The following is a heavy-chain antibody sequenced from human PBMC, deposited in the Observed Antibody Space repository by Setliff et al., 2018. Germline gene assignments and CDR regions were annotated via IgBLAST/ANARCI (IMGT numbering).Heavy chain of an antibody. J-gene: IGHJ4*02. Sequence: SETLSLTCTVSGGSICSHYWSWIRQPPGKGLEWIGSIYYSGSTNYNPSLKSRVTISVDTSKNQFSLKLSSVTAADTAVYYCARGGVDTAMVYYFDYWGQGTLVTVS. CDR3: ARGGVDTAMVYYFDY. V-gene: IGHV4-59*11. CDR2: IYYSGST. CDR1: GGSICSHY. D-gene: IGHD5-18*01.